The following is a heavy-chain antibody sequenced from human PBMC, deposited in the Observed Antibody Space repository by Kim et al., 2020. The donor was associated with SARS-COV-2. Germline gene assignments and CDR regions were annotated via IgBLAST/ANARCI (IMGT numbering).Heavy chain of an antibody. D-gene: IGHD3-10*01. V-gene: IGHV3-30*01. Sequence: EDSLKGRFTISGDNSKNTLYLQMNGLRAEDTAVYNCARDQGEYYYYGMDVWGQGTTVTVSS. CDR3: ARDQGEYYYYGMDV. J-gene: IGHJ6*02.